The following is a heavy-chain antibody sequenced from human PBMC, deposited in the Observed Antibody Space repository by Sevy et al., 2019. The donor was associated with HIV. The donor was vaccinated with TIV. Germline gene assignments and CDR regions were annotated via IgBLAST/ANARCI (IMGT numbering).Heavy chain of an antibody. Sequence: GGSLRLSCACSGFTFSNAWMSWVRQAPGKGLEWVGRIKSKTDGGTADHAAPVKGRFTISRDDSKNTLYLQMNSLKTEDTAVYYCTTDGMYYDILTGYYRVVDYWGQGTLVTVSS. D-gene: IGHD3-9*01. CDR1: GFTFSNAW. CDR2: IKSKTDGGTA. J-gene: IGHJ4*02. CDR3: TTDGMYYDILTGYYRVVDY. V-gene: IGHV3-15*01.